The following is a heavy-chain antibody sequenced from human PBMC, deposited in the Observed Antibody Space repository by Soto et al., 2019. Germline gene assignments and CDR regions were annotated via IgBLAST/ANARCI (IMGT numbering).Heavy chain of an antibody. J-gene: IGHJ6*02. Sequence: SETLSLTCTVSGGSISSYYWSRIRQPPGKGLEWIGYIYYSGSTNYNPSLKSRVTISVDTSKNQFSLKLSSVTAADTAVYYCARDYYDSSGYLAGYYYYYYGMDVWGQGTTVTVSS. CDR2: IYYSGST. CDR1: GGSISSYY. CDR3: ARDYYDSSGYLAGYYYYYYGMDV. D-gene: IGHD3-22*01. V-gene: IGHV4-59*01.